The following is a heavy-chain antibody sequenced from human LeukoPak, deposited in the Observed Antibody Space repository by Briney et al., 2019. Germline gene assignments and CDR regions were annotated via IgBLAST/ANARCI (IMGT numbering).Heavy chain of an antibody. CDR2: FKSDGSDT. CDR1: GSTSSRYW. D-gene: IGHD3-10*01. J-gene: IGHJ4*02. Sequence: GGALRHSCAASGSTSSRYWMHCVRQAPRKGLVWVSRFKSDGSDTIYADSVKGRFTIYRDNAKNTLYLQMDSLRAEDTAVYYCTTGIGNYYYYWGQGTLVTVAS. V-gene: IGHV3-74*01. CDR3: TTGIGNYYYY.